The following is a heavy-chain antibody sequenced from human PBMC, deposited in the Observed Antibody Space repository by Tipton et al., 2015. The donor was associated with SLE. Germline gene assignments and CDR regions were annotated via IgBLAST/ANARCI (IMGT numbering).Heavy chain of an antibody. J-gene: IGHJ4*02. V-gene: IGHV4-39*07. CDR3: ARTLLEPYYFDY. Sequence: TLSLTCTVSGDSIRSTTYYWAWIRQPPGKGLEWIGSVYFGGTTYNNPSLKSRVAISVDRSKNQFSLKLRSVTAADTAVYYCARTLLEPYYFDYWGQGTLVTVSS. CDR1: GDSIRSTTYY. D-gene: IGHD3-3*01. CDR2: VYFGGTT.